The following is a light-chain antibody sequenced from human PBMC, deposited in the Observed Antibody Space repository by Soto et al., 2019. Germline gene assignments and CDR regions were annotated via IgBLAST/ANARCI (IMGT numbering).Light chain of an antibody. CDR1: SRDVGVYNY. CDR3: CSYAGSYTFV. Sequence: QSVLTQPRSMSGSPGQSVTISCTGTSRDVGVYNYVSWYQQYPGKAPKIMIYDVSKRPSGVPDRFSGSKSDNTASLTISGLQAEDEADYYCCSYAGSYTFVFGIGTKVTV. CDR2: DVS. J-gene: IGLJ1*01. V-gene: IGLV2-11*01.